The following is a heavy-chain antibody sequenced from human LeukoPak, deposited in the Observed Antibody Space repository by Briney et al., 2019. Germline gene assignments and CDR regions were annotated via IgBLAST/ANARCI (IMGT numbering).Heavy chain of an antibody. V-gene: IGHV4-59*08. CDR1: GGSISSLY. D-gene: IGHD5-12*01. CDR2: IYYTGST. Sequence: SETLSLTCSVSGGSISSLYWSWIRQPPGKGLEWIGYIYYTGSTNYNPSLKSRVTMFVDMSKNQFSLRLSSVTAADTAVYYCARSRSRGYSGDFDYWGQGTLVTVSS. CDR3: ARSRSRGYSGDFDY. J-gene: IGHJ4*02.